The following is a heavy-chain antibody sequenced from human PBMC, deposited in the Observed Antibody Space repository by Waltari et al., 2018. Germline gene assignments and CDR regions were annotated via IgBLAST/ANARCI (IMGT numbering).Heavy chain of an antibody. V-gene: IGHV1-2*02. CDR1: GYSSTGTL. D-gene: IGHD2-15*01. CDR3: ATKGVVLPATFDY. J-gene: IGHJ4*02. CDR2: INPGSGIT. Sequence: QVQLVQSGAELREPGASVKVSCKASGYSSTGTLIHWVRQAPGQGLEWMGWINPGSGITNYAQKFQGRVTMTRDTSISTAYVELSSLRIDDTAAYYCATKGVVLPATFDYWGQGTLVTVSS.